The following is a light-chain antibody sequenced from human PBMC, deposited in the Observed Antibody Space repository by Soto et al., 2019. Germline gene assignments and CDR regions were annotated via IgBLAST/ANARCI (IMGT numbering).Light chain of an antibody. J-gene: IGKJ4*01. CDR1: QSISSY. CDR2: AAS. CDR3: QKSYSTPLT. Sequence: DIQKTPSPSSLSASVANIFTITCQASQSISSYLNWYQQKPGKAPKLLIYAASSLQSGVPSRFSGSGSGTDFTLTISSLQPEDFATYYCQKSYSTPLTCGGGTKGDIK. V-gene: IGKV1-39*01.